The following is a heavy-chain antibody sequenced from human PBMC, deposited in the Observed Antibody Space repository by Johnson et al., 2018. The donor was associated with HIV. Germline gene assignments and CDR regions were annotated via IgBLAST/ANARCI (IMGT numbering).Heavy chain of an antibody. CDR1: GFTFSSYG. CDR3: AKDKSNAFDI. CDR2: ISYDGSNK. Sequence: QVQGGEEGGGGGERGREGRRAGAAAGFTFSSYGMHWVRQAPGKGLEWVAVISYDGSNKYYADSVKGRFPISRDNSKTTLYLQMNSLRAEETAVYYCAKDKSNAFDIWGQGTLVPVSS. V-gene: IGHV3-30*18. J-gene: IGHJ3*02.